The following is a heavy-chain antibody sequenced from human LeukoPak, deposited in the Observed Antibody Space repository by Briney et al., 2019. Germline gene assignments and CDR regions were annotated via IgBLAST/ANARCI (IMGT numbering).Heavy chain of an antibody. CDR3: ARRPYSISWYYFDY. J-gene: IGHJ4*02. CDR1: GFTFTSYA. V-gene: IGHV3-23*01. Sequence: GGSLRLSCAASGFTFTSYAMNWVRQAPGKGLEWVSVISGSGGSTYYADSVKGRFTISRDNAKNSLYLQMNSLRAEDTAVYYCARRPYSISWYYFDYWGQGTLVTVSS. CDR2: ISGSGGST. D-gene: IGHD6-13*01.